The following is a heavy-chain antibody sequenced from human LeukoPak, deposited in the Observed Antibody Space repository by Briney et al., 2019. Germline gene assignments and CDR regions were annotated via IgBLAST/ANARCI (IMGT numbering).Heavy chain of an antibody. CDR1: GFTFSSYG. J-gene: IGHJ4*02. CDR2: ILYDGSNK. CDR3: ARDNVAVAGTFDY. V-gene: IGHV3-33*01. D-gene: IGHD6-19*01. Sequence: PGRSLRLSCAASGFTFSSYGMHWVRQAPGKGLEWVAVILYDGSNKYYADSVKGRFTISRDNSKNTLYLQMNSLRAEDTAVYYCARDNVAVAGTFDYWGQGTLVTVSS.